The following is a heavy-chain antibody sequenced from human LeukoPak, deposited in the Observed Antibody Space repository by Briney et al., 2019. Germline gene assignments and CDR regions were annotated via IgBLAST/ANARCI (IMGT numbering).Heavy chain of an antibody. J-gene: IGHJ5*02. D-gene: IGHD3-10*01. CDR3: ARVKAVRRSFGGNWFDP. V-gene: IGHV3-53*01. CDR1: GFTVSSNY. CDR2: IYSGGTT. Sequence: GGSLRLSCAASGFTVSSNYMSWVRQAPGKGLEWVSVIYSGGTTYYADSVKGRFTISRDNSKNTLYLQMNSLRAEDTAVYYCARVKAVRRSFGGNWFDPWGQGTLVTVSS.